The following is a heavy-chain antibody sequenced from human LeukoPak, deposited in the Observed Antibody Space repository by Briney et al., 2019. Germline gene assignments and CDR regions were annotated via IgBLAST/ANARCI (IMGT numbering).Heavy chain of an antibody. CDR1: GFTFSSYA. D-gene: IGHD2-2*01. CDR2: ISYDGSNK. Sequence: GGSLRLSCAASGFTFSSYAMHWVRQAPGKGLEWVAVISYDGSNKYYADSVKGRFTISRDNSKNTLYLQINSLRAEDMALYYCAKSSDGSTSFDQWGQGTLVTVSS. V-gene: IGHV3-30*04. J-gene: IGHJ4*02. CDR3: AKSSDGSTSFDQ.